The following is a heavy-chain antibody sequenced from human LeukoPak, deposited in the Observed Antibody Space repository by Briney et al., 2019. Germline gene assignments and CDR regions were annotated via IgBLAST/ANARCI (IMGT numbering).Heavy chain of an antibody. Sequence: PRGSLRLSCAASASTFSGNWMHWVRQAPGKGLEWVASIDQHVRDKYFLDSRKGRFTISRDNSKSSLYLQMNSLRAEDTAVYYCVRGSGWFFGFWGQGSLVTVSS. CDR2: IDQHVRDK. CDR3: VRGSGWFFGF. CDR1: ASTFSGNW. V-gene: IGHV3-7*01. J-gene: IGHJ4*02. D-gene: IGHD6-19*01.